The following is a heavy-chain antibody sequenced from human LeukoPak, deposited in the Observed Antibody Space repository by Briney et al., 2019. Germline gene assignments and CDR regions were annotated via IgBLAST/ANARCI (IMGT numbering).Heavy chain of an antibody. D-gene: IGHD4-17*01. CDR3: ATPSYGINWFDP. Sequence: GASVKVSCKVSGYTLTELSMHWVRQAPGKGLECVGGFDPEDGETIYAQKFQGRVTMTEDTSTDTAYMELSSLRSEDTAVYYCATPSYGINWFDPWGQGTLVTVSS. CDR2: FDPEDGET. J-gene: IGHJ5*02. V-gene: IGHV1-24*01. CDR1: GYTLTELS.